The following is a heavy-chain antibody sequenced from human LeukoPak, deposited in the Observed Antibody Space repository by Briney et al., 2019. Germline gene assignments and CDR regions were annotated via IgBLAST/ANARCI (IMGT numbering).Heavy chain of an antibody. Sequence: GGSLRLSCAGSGFSFSSYGMHWVRQAPGKGLEWVSATSSSDAGTYHAESVRGRFTISRDNSKNTLYLQMNSLRAEDTAVYYCARDRYYDSSGPVDYWGQGTLVTVSS. CDR3: ARDRYYDSSGPVDY. D-gene: IGHD3-22*01. CDR2: TSSSDAGT. V-gene: IGHV3-NL1*01. CDR1: GFSFSSYG. J-gene: IGHJ4*02.